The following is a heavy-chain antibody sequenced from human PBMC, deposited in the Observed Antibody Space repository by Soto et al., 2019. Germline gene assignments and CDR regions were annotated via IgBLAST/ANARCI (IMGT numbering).Heavy chain of an antibody. V-gene: IGHV1-69*12. D-gene: IGHD2-15*01. CDR2: IMPIFRAP. J-gene: IGHJ6*02. CDR1: GGAFSDYA. CDR3: ASWLKGPDIGNYYYGMDV. Sequence: QVQLVQSGAEVKKPGSSVKVSCKASGGAFSDYAFSWVRQAPGQGLEWLGGIMPIFRAPDYAQKFQGRVYITAAEFTRTAYMEMNSLRYEDTAVYYCASWLKGPDIGNYYYGMDVWGHGTTVTVS.